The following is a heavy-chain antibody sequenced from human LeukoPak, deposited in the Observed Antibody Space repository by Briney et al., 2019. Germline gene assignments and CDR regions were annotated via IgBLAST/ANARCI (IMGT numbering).Heavy chain of an antibody. CDR2: IYSGGST. D-gene: IGHD3-22*01. CDR1: GFTVSSNY. CDR3: ARGPDSSGYYPAIDY. Sequence: PGGSLRLSCAASGFTVSSNYMSWVRQAPGKGLECVSVIYSGGSTYYADSVKGRFTISRDNSKNTLYLQMNSLRAEDTAVYYCARGPDSSGYYPAIDYWGQGTLVTVSS. J-gene: IGHJ4*02. V-gene: IGHV3-53*01.